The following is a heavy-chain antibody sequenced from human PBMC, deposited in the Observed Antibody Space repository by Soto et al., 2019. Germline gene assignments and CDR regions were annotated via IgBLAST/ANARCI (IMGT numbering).Heavy chain of an antibody. Sequence: DVQLLESGGGFVQPGGSLRLSCATSGFTFTTYALSWVRQAPGKGLEWVSGISRRGDVTHYTDSVKGRFTISRDNSHNTLFLQMNSLTVADTAVYYCAKENWGEQQGFDYWGQGALVTVSS. CDR3: AKENWGEQQGFDY. J-gene: IGHJ4*02. D-gene: IGHD7-27*01. CDR1: GFTFTTYA. V-gene: IGHV3-23*01. CDR2: ISRRGDVT.